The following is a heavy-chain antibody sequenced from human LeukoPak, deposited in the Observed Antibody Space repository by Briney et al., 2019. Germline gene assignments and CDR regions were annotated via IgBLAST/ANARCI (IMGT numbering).Heavy chain of an antibody. J-gene: IGHJ6*03. Sequence: SETLSLTCTVSGGSISSYYWSWIRQPAPKGLEWIGRIYTSGSTNYNPSLTSRVTMSVDTSKNKFSLKLSSVTAADTAVYYCARGAKYSYYYYMDVWGKGTTVTVSS. CDR1: GGSISSYY. V-gene: IGHV4-4*07. CDR3: ARGAKYSYYYYMDV. CDR2: IYTSGST. D-gene: IGHD5-18*01.